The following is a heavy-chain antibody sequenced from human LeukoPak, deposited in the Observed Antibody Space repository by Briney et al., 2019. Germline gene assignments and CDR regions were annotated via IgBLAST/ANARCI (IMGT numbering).Heavy chain of an antibody. V-gene: IGHV3-48*03. CDR3: ARSMWQLRAYYFDY. Sequence: GGSLRLSCAASGFTFSSYEMNWVRQAPGKGLEWVSYISSSGSTIYYADSVKGRFTISRDNAKNSLYLQMNSLRAEDTAVYYCARSMWQLRAYYFDYWGQGTLVTVSS. D-gene: IGHD1-26*01. J-gene: IGHJ4*02. CDR2: ISSSGSTI. CDR1: GFTFSSYE.